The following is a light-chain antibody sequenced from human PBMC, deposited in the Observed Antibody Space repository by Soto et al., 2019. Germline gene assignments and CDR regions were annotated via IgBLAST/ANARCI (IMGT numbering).Light chain of an antibody. CDR1: QSVSNNY. V-gene: IGKV3-20*01. Sequence: EIVLTQSPGTLSLSPGERATLSCRASQSVSNNYLAWYQQKPGQAPRLLIYGASNRATGIPDRFSGSGSGTDFTLTISRLEPEDCAVYYCQQYGSSGTFGQGTNLEIK. CDR2: GAS. CDR3: QQYGSSGT. J-gene: IGKJ1*01.